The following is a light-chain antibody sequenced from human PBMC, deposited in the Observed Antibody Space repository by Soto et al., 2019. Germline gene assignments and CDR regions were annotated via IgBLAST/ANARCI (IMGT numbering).Light chain of an antibody. CDR3: YSAADNNLGV. Sequence: SYELTQPSSVSVSPGQTARITCSGDVLAKKYARWFQQKPGQAPVLVIYKDSERPSGIPERFSGFSSGTTVTLTISGAQVEDEADYYCYSAADNNLGVFVGGTKLTVL. J-gene: IGLJ3*02. CDR1: VLAKKY. CDR2: KDS. V-gene: IGLV3-27*01.